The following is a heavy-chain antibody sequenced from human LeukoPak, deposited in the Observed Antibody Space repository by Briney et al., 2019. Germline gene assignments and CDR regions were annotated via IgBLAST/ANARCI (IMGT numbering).Heavy chain of an antibody. CDR1: GFTFSSYS. J-gene: IGHJ4*02. CDR3: ARDVQL. V-gene: IGHV3-7*01. CDR2: IKQDGSEK. Sequence: GSLRLSCAASGFTFSSYSMNWVRQAPGKGLEWVANIKQDGSEKYYVDSVKGRFTISRDNAKNSLYLQMNSLRAEDTAVYYCARDVQLGGQGTLVTVSS. D-gene: IGHD1-1*01.